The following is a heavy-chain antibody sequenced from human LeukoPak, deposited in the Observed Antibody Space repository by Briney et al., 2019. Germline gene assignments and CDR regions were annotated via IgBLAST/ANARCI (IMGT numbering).Heavy chain of an antibody. J-gene: IGHJ4*02. D-gene: IGHD2-2*01. CDR1: GYSFTSYW. V-gene: IGHV5-51*01. CDR3: ARRGYCSSTSCYSLDY. CDR2: IYPGDSDT. Sequence: GESLKISCKGSGYSFTSYWIGWVRQMPGKGLEWMGIIYPGDSDTRYSPSFQGQVTISADKSISTAYLQWSSLRASDTAMYYCARRGYCSSTSCYSLDYWGQGTLVTVFS.